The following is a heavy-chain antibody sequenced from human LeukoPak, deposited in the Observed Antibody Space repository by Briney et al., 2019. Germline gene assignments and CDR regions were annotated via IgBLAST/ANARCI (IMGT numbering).Heavy chain of an antibody. J-gene: IGHJ6*02. D-gene: IGHD2-2*01. CDR3: VRRHPPPSTSPTSYGMDV. V-gene: IGHV3-74*01. CDR1: GFTFSGYW. CDR2: INTDGSST. Sequence: PEGSLRLSCAASGFTFSGYWMHWVRQAPGKGLVWVSRINTDGSSTTYADSVKGRFTISRDNAKNTPHLQMNSLRVEDTAVYHCVRRHPPPSTSPTSYGMDVWGQGTTVTVSS.